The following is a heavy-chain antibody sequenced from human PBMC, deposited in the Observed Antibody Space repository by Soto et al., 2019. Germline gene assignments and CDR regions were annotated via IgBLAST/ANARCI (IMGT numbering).Heavy chain of an antibody. CDR2: ISAYNGNR. CDR1: GYTFTSYG. CDR3: AGDSPPVDS. Sequence: QVQLVQSGAEVKKPGASVKVSCKASGYTFTSYGISWVRQAPGQGLEWMGWISAYNGNRKYAQKFQGRVTMTKDTSTSTAYRELRSLRSGETAVYYCAGDSPPVDSWAKGTLATVSS. J-gene: IGHJ4*02. V-gene: IGHV1-18*01.